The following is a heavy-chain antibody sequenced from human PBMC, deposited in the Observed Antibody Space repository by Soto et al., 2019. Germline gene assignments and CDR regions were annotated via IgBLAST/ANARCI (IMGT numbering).Heavy chain of an antibody. CDR3: ARDTVSYDSRDNLFDP. D-gene: IGHD3-22*01. V-gene: IGHV4-4*07. CDR2: IYTSGST. Sequence: SETLSLTCTVSGGSISSYYWSWIRQPAGKGLEWIGRIYTSGSTNYNPSLKSRVTMSVDTSKNQFSLKLSSVTAADTAVYYCARDTVSYDSRDNLFDPWGQGTLVTVSS. CDR1: GGSISSYY. J-gene: IGHJ5*02.